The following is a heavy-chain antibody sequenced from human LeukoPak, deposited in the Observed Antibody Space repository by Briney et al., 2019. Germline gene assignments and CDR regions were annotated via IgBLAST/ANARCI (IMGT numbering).Heavy chain of an antibody. CDR3: ARDDSSGYYPPYYFDY. J-gene: IGHJ4*02. Sequence: GGSLRLSCAASGFTFSSYGMSWVRQAPGKGLEWVSSISSSSSYIYYADSVKGRFTISRDNAKNSLYLQMNSLRAEDTAVYYCARDDSSGYYPPYYFDYWGQGTLVTVSS. CDR1: GFTFSSYG. V-gene: IGHV3-21*01. CDR2: ISSSSSYI. D-gene: IGHD3-22*01.